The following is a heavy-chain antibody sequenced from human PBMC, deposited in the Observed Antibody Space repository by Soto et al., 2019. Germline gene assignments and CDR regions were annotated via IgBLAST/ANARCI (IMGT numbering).Heavy chain of an antibody. CDR3: ARDQGSHPGD. CDR2: IHHSGST. CDR1: GLSISSDNW. Sequence: QVQLQESGPGLVRPSGTVSLTCAVSGLSISSDNWWSWVRQPPGKGLEWIGEIHHSGSTNYNPSLKSRVTTSVVPSKDLFSLSLKSVTAADTAFYYCARDQGSHPGDWGQGTLVSVSS. V-gene: IGHV4-4*02. J-gene: IGHJ4*02. D-gene: IGHD6-13*01.